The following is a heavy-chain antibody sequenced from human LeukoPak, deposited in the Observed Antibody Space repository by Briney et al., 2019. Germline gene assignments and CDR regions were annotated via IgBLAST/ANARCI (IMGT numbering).Heavy chain of an antibody. V-gene: IGHV1-8*01. CDR1: GYTFTSYD. J-gene: IGHJ4*02. Sequence: ASVKVSCKASGYTFTSYDINWVRRATGQGLEWMGWMNPNSGNTGYVQKFQGRVTMTRNTSICTAYMELSSLRSEDTAVYYCARGVRFGELLDYWGQGTLVTVSS. D-gene: IGHD3-10*01. CDR3: ARGVRFGELLDY. CDR2: MNPNSGNT.